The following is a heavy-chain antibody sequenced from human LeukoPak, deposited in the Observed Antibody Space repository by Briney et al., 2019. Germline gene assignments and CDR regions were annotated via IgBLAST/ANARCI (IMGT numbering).Heavy chain of an antibody. D-gene: IGHD1-1*01. CDR2: IKQDGSEK. CDR3: AKSGLELDY. CDR1: GFTFSSYS. Sequence: GGSLRLSCAASGFTFSSYSMSWVRQAPGKGLEWVANIKQDGSEKYYVDSVKGRFTISRDNAKNSLYLQMNSLRAEDTAVYYCAKSGLELDYWGQGTLVTVSS. J-gene: IGHJ4*02. V-gene: IGHV3-7*02.